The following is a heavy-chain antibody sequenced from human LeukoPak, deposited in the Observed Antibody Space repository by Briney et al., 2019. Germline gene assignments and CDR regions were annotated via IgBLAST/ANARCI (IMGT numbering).Heavy chain of an antibody. D-gene: IGHD3-16*01. J-gene: IGHJ4*02. CDR2: ISTYDAKT. CDR1: GYKFTDYG. V-gene: IGHV1-18*01. CDR3: ARDHGRYGPRTHEGD. Sequence: ASVKVSCKASGYKFTDYGITWVRQASGQGLEWMGWISTYDAKTNYAPKFQGKFTMTTDTSTTTAYMELRSLRSDDTAFYYCARDHGRYGPRTHEGDWGQGTLVTVSS.